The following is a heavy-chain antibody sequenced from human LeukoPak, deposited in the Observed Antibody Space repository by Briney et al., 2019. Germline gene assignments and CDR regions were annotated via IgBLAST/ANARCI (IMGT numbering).Heavy chain of an antibody. D-gene: IGHD5-24*01. CDR1: GGSISSHY. Sequence: SETQSLTCTVSGGSISSHYWSWIRQPPGKGLEWIGYLHYSGITSYNPSLKSRVTISVDTSKSQFSLKLTSVTAADTAVYYCARDGYTIASYFDYWGQGALVTVSS. J-gene: IGHJ4*02. CDR2: LHYSGIT. V-gene: IGHV4-59*11. CDR3: ARDGYTIASYFDY.